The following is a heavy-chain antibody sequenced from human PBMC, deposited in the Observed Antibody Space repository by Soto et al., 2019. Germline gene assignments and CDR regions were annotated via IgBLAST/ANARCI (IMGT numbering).Heavy chain of an antibody. CDR2: IYTSGST. J-gene: IGHJ6*02. CDR3: ARELMTYYDFWSGSNPAGMDV. D-gene: IGHD3-3*01. V-gene: IGHV4-4*07. CDR1: GDSINSYY. Sequence: SETLSLTCTVSGDSINSYYWSWIRQPAGKGLEWIGRIYTSGSTNYNPSLKSRVTMSVDTSKNQFSLKLNSVTAADTAVYYCARELMTYYDFWSGSNPAGMDVWGQGTTVTVS.